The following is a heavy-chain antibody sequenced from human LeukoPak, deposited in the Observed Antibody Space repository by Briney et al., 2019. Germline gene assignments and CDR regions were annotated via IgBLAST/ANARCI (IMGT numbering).Heavy chain of an antibody. CDR3: ARDKFPAINIPLIDF. CDR1: GFSFSSYW. CDR2: VKQDGSET. Sequence: GGSLRLSCTASGFSFSSYWMSWVRQAPGKGLEWVANVKQDGSETYYVDSLKGRFTISRDNAKNSLYLQMGSLRAEDTAIYYCARDKFPAINIPLIDFWGPGTLVTVSS. V-gene: IGHV3-7*03. J-gene: IGHJ4*02. D-gene: IGHD2-2*02.